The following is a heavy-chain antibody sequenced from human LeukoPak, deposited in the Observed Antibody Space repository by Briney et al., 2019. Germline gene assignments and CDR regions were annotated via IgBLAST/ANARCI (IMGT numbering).Heavy chain of an antibody. J-gene: IGHJ6*03. Sequence: PGGSLRLSCVASGFTFSSYSVNWVRQAPGKGLEWVSCISSSSSYIYYADSVKGRFTISRDNAKNSLYLQMDSLRVEDTAVYYCARDPYSGNYGAYYYYYMDVWGKGTTVTISS. D-gene: IGHD1-26*01. V-gene: IGHV3-21*06. CDR3: ARDPYSGNYGAYYYYYMDV. CDR1: GFTFSSYS. CDR2: ISSSSSYI.